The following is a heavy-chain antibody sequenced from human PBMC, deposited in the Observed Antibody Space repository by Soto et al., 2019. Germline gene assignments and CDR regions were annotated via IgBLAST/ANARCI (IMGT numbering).Heavy chain of an antibody. Sequence: PGGSLRLSCAASGFTFSSYAMSWVRQAPGKGLEWVSAISGSGGSTYYADSVKDRFTISRDNSKNTLYLQMNSLRAEDTAVYYCAKVLGISDTAMVTGYYGMDVWGQGTTVTVSS. CDR2: ISGSGGST. J-gene: IGHJ6*02. CDR3: AKVLGISDTAMVTGYYGMDV. V-gene: IGHV3-23*01. CDR1: GFTFSSYA. D-gene: IGHD5-18*01.